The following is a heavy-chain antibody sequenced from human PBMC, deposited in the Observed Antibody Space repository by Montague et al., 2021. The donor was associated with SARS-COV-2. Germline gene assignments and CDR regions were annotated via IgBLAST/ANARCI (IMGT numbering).Heavy chain of an antibody. CDR1: GGSFSGYY. CDR2: MNHSGST. CDR3: ARGYQLRFLEWSSRQSTFDY. J-gene: IGHJ4*02. D-gene: IGHD3-3*01. V-gene: IGHV4-34*01. Sequence: SETLSLTCAVYGGSFSGYYWSWIRQPPGKGLEWIGEMNHSGSTNYNPSLKSRVTISVDTSKNQFSLKLSSVTAADTAVYYCARGYQLRFLEWSSRQSTFDYWGQETLVTVSS.